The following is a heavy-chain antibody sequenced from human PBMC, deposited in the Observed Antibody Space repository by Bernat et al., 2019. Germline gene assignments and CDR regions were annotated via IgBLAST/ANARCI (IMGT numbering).Heavy chain of an antibody. Sequence: QVQLVQSGAEVKKPGASVKVSCKVSGYTLTELSMHWVRQAPGKGLEWMGGFDPDDGETIYAQKFQGRVTMTEDTSTDKAYMELRSLRSEVTAVYCCARACGSGSCSLFCYYGMDVWGQGTTVTVSS. CDR1: GYTLTELS. CDR3: ARACGSGSCSLFCYYGMDV. D-gene: IGHD3-10*01. V-gene: IGHV1-24*01. J-gene: IGHJ6*02. CDR2: FDPDDGET.